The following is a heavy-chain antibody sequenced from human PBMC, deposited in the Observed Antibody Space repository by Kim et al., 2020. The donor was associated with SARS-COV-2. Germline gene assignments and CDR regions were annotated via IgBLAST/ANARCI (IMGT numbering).Heavy chain of an antibody. Sequence: SETLSLTCTVSGDSIKPYYWSWIRQPPGKGLEWIGYVHYLGSTNYNPSLESRLTISIDTSKNEFSLKLTSVTAADTARYYCARGERRGTLGNYRTGKFDYWGQGARVTVSS. J-gene: IGHJ4*02. CDR1: GDSIKPYY. D-gene: IGHD3-10*01. CDR2: VHYLGST. V-gene: IGHV4-59*13. CDR3: ARGERRGTLGNYRTGKFDY.